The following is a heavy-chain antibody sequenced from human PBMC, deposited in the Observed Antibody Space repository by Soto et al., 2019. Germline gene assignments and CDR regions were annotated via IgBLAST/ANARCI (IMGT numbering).Heavy chain of an antibody. CDR3: ARLRLSRHWCDP. V-gene: IGHV1-3*01. CDR1: GYTFTSYA. J-gene: IGHJ5*02. Sequence: ASVKVSCKASGYTFTSYATHWVRQAPGQRLEWMGWINAGNGNTKYSQKFQGRVTITRDTSASTAYMEMSSLRSEDTAVYYCARLRLSRHWCDPWGEGILVTVSS. D-gene: IGHD2-2*01. CDR2: INAGNGNT.